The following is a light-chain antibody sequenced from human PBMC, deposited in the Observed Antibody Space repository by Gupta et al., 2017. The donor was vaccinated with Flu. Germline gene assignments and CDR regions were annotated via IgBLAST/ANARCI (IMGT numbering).Light chain of an antibody. CDR1: QTVNSDH. J-gene: IGKJ1*01. CDR3: QQYSSLPRT. V-gene: IGKV3-20*01. Sequence: SPRGSDTPFSWARQTVNSDHLAWYQQRPGQPPRLLVYKASTRATGVPARFSGSGSGTEFTLTITRLESEDFAVYYCQQYSSLPRTFGQGTKVEIK. CDR2: KAS.